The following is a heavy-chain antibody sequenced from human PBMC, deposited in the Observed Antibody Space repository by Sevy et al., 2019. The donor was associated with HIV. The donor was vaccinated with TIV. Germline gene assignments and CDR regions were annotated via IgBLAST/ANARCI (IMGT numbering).Heavy chain of an antibody. V-gene: IGHV3-7*03. J-gene: IGHJ6*02. D-gene: IGHD2-2*01. Sequence: GGSLRLSCAASGFTFSNYWMTWVRQAPGKGLEWVANIKRDGSERYDVASVKGRFTISRDNAKNSLYRQMNSLRADDTAVYYCARDCSSTTCLWGLDVWGQGTTVTVSS. CDR3: ARDCSSTTCLWGLDV. CDR1: GFTFSNYW. CDR2: IKRDGSER.